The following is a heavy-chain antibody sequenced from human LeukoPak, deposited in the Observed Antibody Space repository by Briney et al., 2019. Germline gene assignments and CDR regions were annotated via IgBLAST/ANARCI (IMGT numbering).Heavy chain of an antibody. CDR2: ISGSDGST. Sequence: GGSLRLSCAASGFTFSSYAMSWVRQAPGKGLEWVSAISGSDGSTYYADSVKGRFTISRDNSKNTLYLQMNSLRAEDTAVYYCAKGTPGYSGSYITRYWGQGTLVTVSS. J-gene: IGHJ4*02. D-gene: IGHD1-26*01. CDR1: GFTFSSYA. CDR3: AKGTPGYSGSYITRY. V-gene: IGHV3-23*01.